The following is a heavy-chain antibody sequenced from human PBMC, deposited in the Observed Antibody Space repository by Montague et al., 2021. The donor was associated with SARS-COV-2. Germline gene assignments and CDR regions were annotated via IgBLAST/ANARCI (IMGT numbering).Heavy chain of an antibody. J-gene: IGHJ4*02. D-gene: IGHD4-23*01. CDR1: GGSFSGYY. CDR2: INHSGTT. Sequence: SETLSLTCAVYGGSFSGYYWTWIRQSPEKGLEWIAEINHSGTTNYNFNPSLRSRVTISVDTSKGQFSLKLTSVTAADTGVYYCARWDPQTLTLIGLRGKSASDYWGQGTLVTVSS. CDR3: ARWDPQTLTLIGLRGKSASDY. V-gene: IGHV4-34*01.